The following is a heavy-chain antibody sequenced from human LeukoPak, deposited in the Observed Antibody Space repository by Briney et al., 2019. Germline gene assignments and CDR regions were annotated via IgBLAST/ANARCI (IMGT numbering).Heavy chain of an antibody. CDR1: GFTVSSNY. D-gene: IGHD3-22*01. J-gene: IGHJ4*02. Sequence: GGSLRLSCAASGFTVSSNYMSWVRQAQGNGREWVSVIYSGGSTYYADSVKGRFTISRDNSKNTLYLQMNSLRAEDTAVYYCARGLVVAPYYFDYWGQGTLVTVSS. CDR2: IYSGGST. V-gene: IGHV3-53*01. CDR3: ARGLVVAPYYFDY.